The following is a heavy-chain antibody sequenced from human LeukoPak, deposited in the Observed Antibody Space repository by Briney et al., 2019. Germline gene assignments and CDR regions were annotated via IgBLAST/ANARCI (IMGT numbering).Heavy chain of an antibody. CDR2: INPKSGGT. D-gene: IGHD6-6*01. CDR3: ATSIAARPAPGLRR. Sequence: VASVKVSCKASGYTFTGYLMHWVRQAPGQGLEWMGWINPKSGGTIYAQKFQGRVTMTRNTSISTAYMELSSLRSEDTAVYYCATSIAARPAPGLRRWGQGTLVTVSS. CDR1: GYTFTGYL. V-gene: IGHV1-2*02. J-gene: IGHJ4*02.